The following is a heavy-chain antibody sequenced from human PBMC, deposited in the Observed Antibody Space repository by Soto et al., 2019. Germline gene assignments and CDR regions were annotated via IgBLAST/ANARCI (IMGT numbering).Heavy chain of an antibody. Sequence: QVQLVQSGAEVQKPGSSVKVSCKASGGTFSSYAISWVRQAPGQGLEWMGGIIPIFGTANYAQKFQGRVTITADESTSTAYMELSSLRSEDTAVYYCAREGYCSGGSCFQGGYYYYYGMDVWGQGTTVTVSS. J-gene: IGHJ6*02. CDR1: GGTFSSYA. D-gene: IGHD2-15*01. CDR3: AREGYCSGGSCFQGGYYYYYGMDV. V-gene: IGHV1-69*01. CDR2: IIPIFGTA.